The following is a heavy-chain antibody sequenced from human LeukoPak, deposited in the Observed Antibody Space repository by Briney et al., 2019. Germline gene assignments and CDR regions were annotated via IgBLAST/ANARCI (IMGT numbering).Heavy chain of an antibody. J-gene: IGHJ2*01. Sequence: SETLSLTCTVSGGSISSYYWSWIRQPPGKGLEWIGYIYYSGSTNYNPSLKSRVTISVDTSKNQFSLKLSSVTAADTAVYYCARDPRGSSTSRYFCDYWYFDLWGRGTLVTVSS. CDR3: ARDPRGSSTSRYFCDYWYFDL. CDR2: IYYSGST. V-gene: IGHV4-59*12. D-gene: IGHD2-2*01. CDR1: GGSISSYY.